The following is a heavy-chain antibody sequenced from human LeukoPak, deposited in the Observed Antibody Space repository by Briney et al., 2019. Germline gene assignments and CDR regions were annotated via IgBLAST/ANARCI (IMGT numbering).Heavy chain of an antibody. CDR2: ISSSSSYI. V-gene: IGHV3-21*01. J-gene: IGHJ4*02. Sequence: GGSLRLSCAASGFTFSIYSMNWVRQAPGKGLEWVSFISSSSSYIYYADSVKGRFTISRDNAKNSLYLQMNSLRAEDTAVYFCARNRSSWYVDYWGQGALVTVSS. D-gene: IGHD6-13*01. CDR1: GFTFSIYS. CDR3: ARNRSSWYVDY.